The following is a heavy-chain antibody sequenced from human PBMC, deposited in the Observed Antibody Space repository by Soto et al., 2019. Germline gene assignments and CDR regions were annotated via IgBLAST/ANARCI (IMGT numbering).Heavy chain of an antibody. CDR1: GFPFDSYG. Sequence: PGGSLRLSCVAPGFPFDSYGIHWVRRAPGKGLEWVATIGFAGNNKYYADSVKGRFTISRDKSRNQFSLQLTSVTAADTALYFCARHDNMTLGSQYLDSWGPGTLVTVSS. D-gene: IGHD1-1*01. V-gene: IGHV3-33*01. CDR2: IGFAGNNK. J-gene: IGHJ4*02. CDR3: ARHDNMTLGSQYLDS.